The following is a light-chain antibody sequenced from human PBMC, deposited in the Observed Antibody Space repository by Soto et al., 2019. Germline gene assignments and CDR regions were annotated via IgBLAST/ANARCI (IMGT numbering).Light chain of an antibody. CDR1: QSVNTN. J-gene: IGKJ1*01. V-gene: IGKV3-15*01. CDR2: GAS. CDR3: QQYNNWWA. Sequence: EIVMTQSPATLFVSPGEGATLSCRASQSVNTNLAWYQQKPGQAPRLLIYGASTRATGIPARFSGSGSGTEFTLTISSLQSEDFAVYYCQQYNNWWAFGQGTKVEIK.